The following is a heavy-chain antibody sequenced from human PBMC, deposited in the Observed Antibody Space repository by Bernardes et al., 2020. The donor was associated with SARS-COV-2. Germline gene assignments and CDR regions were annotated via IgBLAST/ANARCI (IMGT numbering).Heavy chain of an antibody. D-gene: IGHD3-10*01. CDR1: GFTFSSYA. CDR3: VKSYGGSYYYDCYMDV. J-gene: IGHJ6*03. CDR2: ISRSGGST. Sequence: GGSLRLSCSASGFTFSSYAMHWVRQAPGKGLEYVSAISRSGGSTYYADSVKGRFTISRDNSKNTLYLQMSSLRAEDTAVYYCVKSYGGSYYYDCYMDVWGKETTVTSSS. V-gene: IGHV3-64D*09.